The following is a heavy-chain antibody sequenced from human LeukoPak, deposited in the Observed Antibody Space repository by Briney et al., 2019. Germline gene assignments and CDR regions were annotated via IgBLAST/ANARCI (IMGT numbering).Heavy chain of an antibody. V-gene: IGHV3-74*01. J-gene: IGHJ4*02. CDR2: INSDGSST. D-gene: IGHD6-6*01. Sequence: GRSLRLSCAASGFTFSSYCMHWVRQAPGKGLVLVSRINSDGSSTSYADSVKGRFTISRDNAKNTLYLQMNSLRAEDTAVYYCARDLPKYSSSSGGYWGQGTLVTVSS. CDR3: ARDLPKYSSSSGGY. CDR1: GFTFSSYC.